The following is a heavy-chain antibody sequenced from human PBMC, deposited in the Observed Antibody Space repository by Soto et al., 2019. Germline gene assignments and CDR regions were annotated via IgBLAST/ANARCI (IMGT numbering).Heavy chain of an antibody. D-gene: IGHD2-2*01. V-gene: IGHV3-30-3*01. J-gene: IGHJ4*02. Sequence: LRLSCAASRFVFSSFAMHWVRQAPGKGLEWVAFISYDGAHQYYADSVKGRFTISRDNSKTAYLQWSSLKASDTAMYYCVRMGDLIGQPATPFDHWGQGTLVTVSS. CDR3: VRMGDLIGQPATPFDH. CDR1: RFVFSSFA. CDR2: ISYDGAHQ.